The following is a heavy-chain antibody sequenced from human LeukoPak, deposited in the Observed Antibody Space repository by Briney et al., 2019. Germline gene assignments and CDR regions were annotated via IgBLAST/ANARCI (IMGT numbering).Heavy chain of an antibody. CDR2: IKSKTDGGTT. CDR3: TTEYYYGSGSFDY. J-gene: IGHJ4*02. V-gene: IGHV3-15*01. Sequence: ETLSLTCTVSGGSISSYYWSWVRQAPGKGLEWVGRIKSKTDGGTTGYAAPVKGRFTISRDDSKNTLYLQMNSLKTEDTAVYYCTTEYYYGSGSFDYWGQGTLVTVSS. CDR1: GGSISSYY. D-gene: IGHD3-10*01.